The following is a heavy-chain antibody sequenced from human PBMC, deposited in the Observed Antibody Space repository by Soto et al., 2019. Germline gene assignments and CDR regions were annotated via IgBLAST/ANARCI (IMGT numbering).Heavy chain of an antibody. CDR2: IYSGGST. Sequence: GGSLRLSCAASGFTVSSNYMSWVRQAPGKGLEWVSVIYSGGSTYYADSVKGRFTISRDNSKNTLYLQMNSLRAEDTAVYYCARCRFSGGSCYFFDYWGQGTLVTVSS. CDR3: ARCRFSGGSCYFFDY. CDR1: GFTVSSNY. J-gene: IGHJ4*02. D-gene: IGHD2-15*01. V-gene: IGHV3-53*01.